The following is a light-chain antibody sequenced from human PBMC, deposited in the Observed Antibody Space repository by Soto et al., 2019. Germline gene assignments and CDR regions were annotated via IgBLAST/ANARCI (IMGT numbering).Light chain of an antibody. CDR1: VLAKKY. CDR3: YSAADNNLGV. Sequence: ELTQPSSVSVSPGQTARITCSGDVLAKKYARWFQQKPGQAPVLVIYKDSERPSGIPERFSGSSSGTTVTLTISGAQVEDEADYHCYSAADNNLGVFGGGTQLTVL. V-gene: IGLV3-27*01. J-gene: IGLJ2*01. CDR2: KDS.